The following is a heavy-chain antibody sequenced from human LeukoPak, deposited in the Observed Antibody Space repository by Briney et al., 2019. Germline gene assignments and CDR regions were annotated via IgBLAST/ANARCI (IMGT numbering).Heavy chain of an antibody. CDR3: ARGLYYYDSSGYLYY. D-gene: IGHD3-22*01. Sequence: GGSLRLSCAAYGFTVSSNYMSWVRQAPGKGLEWVSVIYSGGSTYYADSVKGRFTISRDNYKNTLYLQMHRLRVEDTAVYYCARGLYYYDSSGYLYYWGQGTLVTVSS. CDR1: GFTVSSNY. V-gene: IGHV3-53*01. J-gene: IGHJ4*02. CDR2: IYSGGST.